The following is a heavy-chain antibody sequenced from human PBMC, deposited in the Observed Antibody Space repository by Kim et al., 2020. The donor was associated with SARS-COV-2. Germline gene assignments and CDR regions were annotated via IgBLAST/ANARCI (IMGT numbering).Heavy chain of an antibody. J-gene: IGHJ6*01. CDR2: ISPSTTTI. V-gene: IGHV3-48*04. CDR1: GFTFNDYS. CDR3: ARELRYFDQTRGYDYYYG. D-gene: IGHD3-9*01. Sequence: GGSLRLSCAASGFTFNDYSMNWVRQAPGKGLEWLSYISPSTTTIYSADSVRGRFTISRDNARNSVYLRMINLRAEDTAVYFCARELRYFDQTRGYDYYYG.